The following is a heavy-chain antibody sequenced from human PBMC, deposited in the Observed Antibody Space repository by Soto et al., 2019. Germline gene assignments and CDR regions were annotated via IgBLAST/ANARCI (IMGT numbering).Heavy chain of an antibody. CDR1: GFSFSDYY. CDR3: ARVGVLTAAGTSDY. Sequence: EVQLVESGGGLVQPGESLRLSCAVSGFSFSDYYMTWIRQVPGKGLEWVAYISATSDSIPYADSVKGRFTISRDNAKNSLYLQMSSLRAEDTAVYYCARVGVLTAAGTSDYWGQGTLVTVSS. D-gene: IGHD6-13*01. V-gene: IGHV3-48*04. J-gene: IGHJ4*02. CDR2: ISATSDSI.